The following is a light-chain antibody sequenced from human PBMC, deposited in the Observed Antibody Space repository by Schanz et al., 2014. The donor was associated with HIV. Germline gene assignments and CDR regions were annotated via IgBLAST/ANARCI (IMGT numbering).Light chain of an antibody. CDR3: NSYVGNSVWV. J-gene: IGLJ3*02. CDR2: EGS. CDR1: ISDVGSYNL. Sequence: QSALTQSASVSGSPGQSITISCTGTISDVGSYNLVSWYQQHPGKAPKLIIYEGSKRPSGVSPRFSASKSGNTASLTVSGLQAEDEADYYCNSYVGNSVWVFGGGTKLT. V-gene: IGLV2-14*02.